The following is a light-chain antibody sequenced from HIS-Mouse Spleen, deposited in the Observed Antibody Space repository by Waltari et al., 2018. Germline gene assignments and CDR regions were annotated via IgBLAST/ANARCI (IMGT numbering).Light chain of an antibody. CDR1: VLAKKY. CDR2: KDS. CDR3: YSAADNNLV. J-gene: IGLJ3*02. Sequence: SYELTQPSSVSVSPGQTARITCSGDVLAKKYARWFQQKPGQAPVLVIYKDSERPSGIPGGVAGSSSGTTVTVTISGAQVEDEADYYCYSAADNNLVFGGGTKLTVL. V-gene: IGLV3-27*01.